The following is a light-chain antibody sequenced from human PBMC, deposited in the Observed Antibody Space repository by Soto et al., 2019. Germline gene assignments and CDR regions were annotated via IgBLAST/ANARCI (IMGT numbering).Light chain of an antibody. J-gene: IGLJ1*01. CDR1: SSDVGGYNY. CDR3: SSYTTSNPRKIV. CDR2: DVS. Sequence: QSALTQPASVSVSPGQSITISCTGTSSDVGGYNYVSWYQQHPGKAPKFMIYDVSNRPSGVSNRFSGSKSGNTASLTISGLQAEDEADYYCSSYTTSNPRKIVVGTGTKVAVL. V-gene: IGLV2-14*01.